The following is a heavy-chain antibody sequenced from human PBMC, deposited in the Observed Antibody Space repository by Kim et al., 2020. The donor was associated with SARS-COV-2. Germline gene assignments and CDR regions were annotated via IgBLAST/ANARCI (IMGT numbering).Heavy chain of an antibody. J-gene: IGHJ5*02. CDR2: IYYSGST. CDR1: GGTISSYY. CDR3: ARGSWDSRSSSWFDP. Sequence: SETLSLTCTVSGGTISSYYWSWIRQPPGKGLEWIGYIYYSGSTNYNPSLKSRVTISVDTSKNQFSLKPSAVTAADTAVYYCARGSWDSRSSSWFDPWGQGTLVTVSS. V-gene: IGHV4-59*01. D-gene: IGHD6-13*01.